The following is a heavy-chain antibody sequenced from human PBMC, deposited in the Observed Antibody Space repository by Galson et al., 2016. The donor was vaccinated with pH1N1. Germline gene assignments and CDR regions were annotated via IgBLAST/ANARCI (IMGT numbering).Heavy chain of an antibody. J-gene: IGHJ4*02. CDR1: GFKFDNYA. V-gene: IGHV3-23*01. Sequence: SLRLSCAASGFKFDNYAMTWVRRAPGKGLQWVSAISGSGGRTYYADSVKDRFTISRDNSKKTLFLQMNSLRVEDTAVYYCAKDRYSRGQFFDSWGRGILVTVSS. CDR3: AKDRYSRGQFFDS. CDR2: ISGSGGRT. D-gene: IGHD6-19*01.